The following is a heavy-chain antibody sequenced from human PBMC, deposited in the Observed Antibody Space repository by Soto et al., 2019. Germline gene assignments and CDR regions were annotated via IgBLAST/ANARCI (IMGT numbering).Heavy chain of an antibody. V-gene: IGHV4-59*08. CDR2: TDYSGNT. CDR1: SDSISSYY. CDR3: ARAVGDPLYYLDY. J-gene: IGHJ4*02. D-gene: IGHD6-19*01. Sequence: QVQLQESGPGPVRPSETLSLTCTVSSDSISSYYWLWIRQSPGKGLEWIGYTDYSGNTNYNPSLKSRVTISGDTSKNQFSLRLSSVTAADTAVYYCARAVGDPLYYLDYWGQGTLVTVSS.